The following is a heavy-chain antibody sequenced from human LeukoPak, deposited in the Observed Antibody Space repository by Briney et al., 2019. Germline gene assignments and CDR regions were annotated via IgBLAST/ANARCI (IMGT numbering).Heavy chain of an antibody. CDR1: GLPFSSYE. D-gene: IGHD3-22*01. CDR2: INDVDTP. V-gene: IGHV3-53*01. CDR3: ARDMIHSSGAFDS. J-gene: IGHJ4*02. Sequence: GGSLRLSCTASGLPFSSYEMNWVRQAPGKGLEWVSAINDVDTPYYADTVRGRFTISRDSAKNTLYLQMKSLRAEDTAVYYCARDMIHSSGAFDSWGQGTLVTVSS.